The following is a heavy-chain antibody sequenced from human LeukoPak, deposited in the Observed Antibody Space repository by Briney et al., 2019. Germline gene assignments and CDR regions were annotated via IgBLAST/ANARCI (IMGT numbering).Heavy chain of an antibody. Sequence: SVKASCKASGGTFSSYAISWVRQAPGQGLEWMGGIIPIFGTANYAQKFQGRVTITADESTSTAYMELSSLRSEDTAVYYCARGVYYDFWSGYSTGWFDPWGQGTLVTVSS. V-gene: IGHV1-69*13. CDR1: GGTFSSYA. J-gene: IGHJ5*02. CDR2: IIPIFGTA. CDR3: ARGVYYDFWSGYSTGWFDP. D-gene: IGHD3-3*01.